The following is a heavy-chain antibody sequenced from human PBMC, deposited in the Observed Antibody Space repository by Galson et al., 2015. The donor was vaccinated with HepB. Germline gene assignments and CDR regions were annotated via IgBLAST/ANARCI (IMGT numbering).Heavy chain of an antibody. CDR1: GYTFTSYG. V-gene: IGHV1-18*01. CDR2: ISAYNGNT. D-gene: IGHD1-26*01. Sequence: SCKASGYTFTSYGISWVRQAPGQGLEWMGWISAYNGNTNYAQKLQGRVTMTTDTSTSTAYMELRSLRSDDTAVYYCARRGVGGWELLPGEFDPWGQGTLVTVSS. J-gene: IGHJ5*02. CDR3: ARRGVGGWELLPGEFDP.